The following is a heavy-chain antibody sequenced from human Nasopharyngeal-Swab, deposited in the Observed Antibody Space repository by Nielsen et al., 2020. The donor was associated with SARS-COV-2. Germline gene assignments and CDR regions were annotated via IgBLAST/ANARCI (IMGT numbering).Heavy chain of an antibody. CDR1: GFDFSSFA. CDR2: ISETGSRR. CDR3: VRVLLWFGESSDAFDM. V-gene: IGHV3-23*01. D-gene: IGHD3-10*01. J-gene: IGHJ3*02. Sequence: GGSLRLSCAASGFDFSSFALNWVRQAPGKGLDWVSGISETGSRRSYADSVKGRFTISRDNSKNTVYLQMSSVRPEDTAVYFCVRVLLWFGESSDAFDMWGQGTMVTVSS.